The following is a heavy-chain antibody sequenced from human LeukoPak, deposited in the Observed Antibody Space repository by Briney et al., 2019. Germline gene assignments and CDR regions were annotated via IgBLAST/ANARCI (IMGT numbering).Heavy chain of an antibody. J-gene: IGHJ5*02. Sequence: GSLRLSCAASGFTFSDYYMSWIRQAPGKGLEWIGYIYHSGSTYYNPSLKSRVTISVDRSKNQFSLKLSSVTAADTAVYYCARDFTEYSSSSNWFDPWGQGTLVTVSS. CDR2: IYHSGST. CDR3: ARDFTEYSSSSNWFDP. V-gene: IGHV4-34*01. CDR1: GFTFSDYY. D-gene: IGHD6-6*01.